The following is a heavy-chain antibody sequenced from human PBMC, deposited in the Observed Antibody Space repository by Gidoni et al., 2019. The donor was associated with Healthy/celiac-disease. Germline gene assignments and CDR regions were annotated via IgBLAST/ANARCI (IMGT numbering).Heavy chain of an antibody. J-gene: IGHJ4*02. CDR1: GFTFSSYG. CDR2: ISYDGSNK. Sequence: QVQLVESGGGVVQPGRSLRLSCAASGFTFSSYGMHWVRQAPGKGLGWVAVISYDGSNKYYADSVKGRFTISRDNSKNTLYLQMNSLRAEDTAVYYCAKVGTTIAAFDYWGQGTLVTVSS. D-gene: IGHD1-7*01. CDR3: AKVGTTIAAFDY. V-gene: IGHV3-30*18.